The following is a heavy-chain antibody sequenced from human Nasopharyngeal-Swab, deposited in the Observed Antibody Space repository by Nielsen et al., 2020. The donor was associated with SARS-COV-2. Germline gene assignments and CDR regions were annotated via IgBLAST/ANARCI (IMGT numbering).Heavy chain of an antibody. CDR1: GFTVSSNY. V-gene: IGHV3-53*01. CDR3: AKGSRFSSSQAMGYNFDF. Sequence: GESLKISCAASGFTVSSNYMNWVRQAPGKGLEWVSVFYSGGSTYYADSVKGRFTISRDNSKNTLYLQMNSLRAEDTAVYYCAKGSRFSSSQAMGYNFDFWGQGTLVAVSS. CDR2: FYSGGST. J-gene: IGHJ4*02. D-gene: IGHD6-13*01.